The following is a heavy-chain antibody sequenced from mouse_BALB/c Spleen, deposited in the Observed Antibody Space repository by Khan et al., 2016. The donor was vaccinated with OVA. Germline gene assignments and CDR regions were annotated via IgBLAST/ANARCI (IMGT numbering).Heavy chain of an antibody. CDR3: ARGDYYGYYFDY. CDR1: GYSITSGYA. D-gene: IGHD1-1*01. V-gene: IGHV3-2*02. CDR2: ISYSGVT. J-gene: IGHJ2*01. Sequence: EVKLEESGPGLVKPSQSLSLTCTVTGYSITSGYAWNWIRQFPGNKLEWMGYISYSGVTSYTPSLKSRISITRDTYKNQFCLQLTSVTTEVTATYYCARGDYYGYYFDYWGQGTTLTVSS.